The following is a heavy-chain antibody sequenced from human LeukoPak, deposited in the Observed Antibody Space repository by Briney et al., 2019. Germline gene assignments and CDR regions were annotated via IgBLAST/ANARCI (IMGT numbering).Heavy chain of an antibody. Sequence: GGSLRLSCAASGFTFSSYAMSWVRQAPGKGLEWVSAISGSGGSTYYADSVKGRFTISRDNSKNTLHLQMNSLRAEDTAVYYCAKGVLNIYYYYYYGMDVWGQGTTVTVSS. CDR2: ISGSGGST. J-gene: IGHJ6*02. V-gene: IGHV3-23*01. CDR1: GFTFSSYA. D-gene: IGHD1/OR15-1a*01. CDR3: AKGVLNIYYYYYYGMDV.